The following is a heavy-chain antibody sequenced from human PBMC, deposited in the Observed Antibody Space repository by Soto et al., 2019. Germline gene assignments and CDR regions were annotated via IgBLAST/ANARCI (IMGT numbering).Heavy chain of an antibody. V-gene: IGHV1-69*13. D-gene: IGHD3-22*01. CDR1: GGTFSSYA. CDR2: IIPIFGTA. Sequence: GASVKVSCKASGGTFSSYAISWVRQAPGQGLEWMGGIIPIFGTANYAQKFQGRVTITADESTSTAYMELSSLRSEDTAVYYCAREAMIVLRAGLNIDVWGQGTTVTVSS. CDR3: AREAMIVLRAGLNIDV. J-gene: IGHJ6*02.